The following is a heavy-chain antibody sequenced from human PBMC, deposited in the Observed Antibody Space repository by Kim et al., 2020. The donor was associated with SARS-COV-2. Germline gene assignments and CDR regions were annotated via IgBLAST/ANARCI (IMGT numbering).Heavy chain of an antibody. CDR1: GFTFSSYD. D-gene: IGHD6-13*01. J-gene: IGHJ6*02. CDR2: IGTAGDT. Sequence: GGSLRLSCAASGFTFSSYDMHWVRQATGKGLEWVSAIGTAGDTYYPGSVKGRFTISRENAKNSLYLQMNSLRAGDTAVYYCARGLGEAAAVYGMDVWGQGTTVTVSS. CDR3: ARGLGEAAAVYGMDV. V-gene: IGHV3-13*01.